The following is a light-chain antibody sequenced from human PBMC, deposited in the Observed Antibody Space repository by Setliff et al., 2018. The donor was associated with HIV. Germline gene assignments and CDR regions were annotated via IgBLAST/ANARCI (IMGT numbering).Light chain of an antibody. CDR1: SNDVGRYDL. Sequence: QSALAQPASVSGSPGQSITISCTGTSNDVGRYDLVSWYQQHPARAPKLIIYQATRRPSGVSNRFSGSKSGNVPSLTISGLQAEDEADYYCCSNTGSNTFVFGTGTKVTVL. V-gene: IGLV2-23*01. CDR3: CSNTGSNTFV. J-gene: IGLJ1*01. CDR2: QAT.